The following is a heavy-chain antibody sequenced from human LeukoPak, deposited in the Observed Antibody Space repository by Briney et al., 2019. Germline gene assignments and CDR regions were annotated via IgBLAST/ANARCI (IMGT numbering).Heavy chain of an antibody. CDR3: VRDLAGADGY. D-gene: IGHD6-13*01. CDR1: GFTFCKYW. V-gene: IGHV3-74*01. Sequence: GGSLRPSCAASGFTFCKYWKHWVRQAPGKGLVWVSRIDTDGRTTNYADSVKGRFTISRDNAKDTLFLQMNGLRVEDTAVYYCVRDLAGADGYWGQGTLVTVSS. J-gene: IGHJ4*02. CDR2: IDTDGRTT.